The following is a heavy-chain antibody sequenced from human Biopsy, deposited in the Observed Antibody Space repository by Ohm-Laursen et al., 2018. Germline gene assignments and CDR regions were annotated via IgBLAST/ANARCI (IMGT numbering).Heavy chain of an antibody. CDR2: IYITGET. V-gene: IGHV4-4*07. CDR3: ARAPPLIRGVVESWFDP. Sequence: SQTLSLPCTVSGGYMSHYYWTWIRQPAGQGLEWIGRIYITGETDYNPSLKSRVTMSVDLSKKQFSLKLKSVTAADTAIYYCARAPPLIRGVVESWFDPWGQGILVTVSS. CDR1: GGYMSHYY. D-gene: IGHD3-10*01. J-gene: IGHJ5*02.